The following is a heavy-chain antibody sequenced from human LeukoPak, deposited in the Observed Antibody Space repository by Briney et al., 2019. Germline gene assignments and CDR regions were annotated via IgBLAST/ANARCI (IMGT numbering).Heavy chain of an antibody. D-gene: IGHD2-2*01. CDR1: GFTFSSYG. CDR2: IWYEGSNK. CDR3: ATDFRIVVVPAAPAGAFDI. J-gene: IGHJ3*02. V-gene: IGHV3-33*01. Sequence: GRSLRLSCAASGFTFSSYGMHWVRQAPGKGREWVAVIWYEGSNKYYADSVKGRFTISRDNSKNTLYLQMNSLRAENTAVYYDATDFRIVVVPAAPAGAFDIWGQGTMVTVSS.